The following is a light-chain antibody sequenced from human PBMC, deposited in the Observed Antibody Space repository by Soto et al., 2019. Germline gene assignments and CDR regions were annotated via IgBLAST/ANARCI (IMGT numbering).Light chain of an antibody. CDR2: DAS. CDR3: SSYTSVNLYV. Sequence: QSALTQPASVSGSPGQSISISCTGTRSDVGGYEHVSWYQHHPVKVPRLIIFDASSRPSGVSHRVTGCKSGDTASLTISGLQSEDVADYYCSSYTSVNLYVFGTGTKVTVL. CDR1: RSDVGGYEH. J-gene: IGLJ1*01. V-gene: IGLV2-14*03.